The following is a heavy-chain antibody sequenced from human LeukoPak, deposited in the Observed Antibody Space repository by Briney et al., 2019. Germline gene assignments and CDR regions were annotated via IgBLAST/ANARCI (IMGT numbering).Heavy chain of an antibody. J-gene: IGHJ5*02. D-gene: IGHD3-22*01. CDR1: GGSILDSTYY. CDR3: ARQSSGYYYGWFDP. Sequence: SETLSLTCTVSGGSILDSTYYWAWIRQPPGKGLEWIATIFYTGNTHHNPSLKSRVTMSVDTVKNQFYLNLNSVTAADTAVYYCARQSSGYYYGWFDPWGQGTLVTVCS. CDR2: IFYTGNT. V-gene: IGHV4-39*01.